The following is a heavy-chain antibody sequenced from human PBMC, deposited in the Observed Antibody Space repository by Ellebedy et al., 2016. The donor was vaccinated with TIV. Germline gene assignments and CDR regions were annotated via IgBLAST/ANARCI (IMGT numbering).Heavy chain of an antibody. CDR1: GFAFSNYG. CDR2: ISYNGNNE. Sequence: GESLKISXAASGFAFSNYGMHWVRQAPGKGLEWVAVISYNGNNEYSVEGRFTVSRDNSRNTLFLQMNSLTAEDTAVYYCAKSSGYSGRLSDHFDVWGQGTLVTVSS. J-gene: IGHJ4*02. D-gene: IGHD1-26*01. V-gene: IGHV3-30*18. CDR3: AKSSGYSGRLSDHFDV.